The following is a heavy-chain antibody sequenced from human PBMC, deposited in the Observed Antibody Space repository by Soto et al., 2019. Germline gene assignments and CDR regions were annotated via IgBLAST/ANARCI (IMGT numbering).Heavy chain of an antibody. CDR1: GDTLNTDT. V-gene: IGHV1-69*01. Sequence: QVQLVQPGTELKRPGSSVTVSCKASGDTLNTDTFTWVRQAPGQGLEWMGGIIPIFITPKYAQKFQDILTISADESSSTVYMKLTSLTSEDTAIYDCAIHRGGGFNNPLGSWGQGTLVTVSS. CDR3: AIHRGGGFNNPLGS. D-gene: IGHD1-1*01. J-gene: IGHJ5*02. CDR2: IIPIFITP.